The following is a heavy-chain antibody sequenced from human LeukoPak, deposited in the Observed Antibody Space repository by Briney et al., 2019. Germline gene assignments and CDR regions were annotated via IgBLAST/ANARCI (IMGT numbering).Heavy chain of an antibody. CDR3: AKDSWEVGATSEIDY. CDR2: IRYDAGDK. V-gene: IGHV3-30*02. J-gene: IGHJ4*02. CDR1: GFIFSNYG. D-gene: IGHD1-26*01. Sequence: PRGESLKISCAASGFIFSNYGIHWVRQAPGKGLEWVAFIRYDAGDKYYADSVKGRFTISRDNSKNKVYLQMNSLRAEDTAVYYCAKDSWEVGATSEIDYWGQGTLVTVSS.